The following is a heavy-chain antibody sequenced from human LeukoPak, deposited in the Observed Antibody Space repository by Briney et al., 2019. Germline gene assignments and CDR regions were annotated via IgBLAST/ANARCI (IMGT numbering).Heavy chain of an antibody. Sequence: SGGSLRLSSAASGFAFSSYEMNWVRQAPGKGLEWVSYISSSGSTIYYADSVKGRFTISRDNAKNSLYLQMNSLRAEDTAVYYCARGSDTVATNSYNWFDPWGQGTLVTVSS. J-gene: IGHJ5*02. CDR2: ISSSGSTI. CDR1: GFAFSSYE. D-gene: IGHD4-23*01. V-gene: IGHV3-48*03. CDR3: ARGSDTVATNSYNWFDP.